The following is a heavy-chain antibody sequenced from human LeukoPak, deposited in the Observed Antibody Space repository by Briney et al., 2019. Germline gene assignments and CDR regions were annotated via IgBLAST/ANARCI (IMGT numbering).Heavy chain of an antibody. CDR3: ARAKRVAVAATSYWFDP. CDR1: GYTFSNYD. V-gene: IGHV1-8*01. D-gene: IGHD2-15*01. CDR2: MNPNTGNT. Sequence: GASVTVSCKASGYTFSNYDINWVRQATGQGLEWMGWMNPNTGNTGYAQKFQGRVTMTRNTSISTAYMELSSLRSEDTAMYYCARAKRVAVAATSYWFDPWGQGTLVTVSS. J-gene: IGHJ5*02.